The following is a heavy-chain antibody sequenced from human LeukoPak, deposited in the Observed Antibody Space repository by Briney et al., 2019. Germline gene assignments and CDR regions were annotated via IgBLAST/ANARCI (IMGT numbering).Heavy chain of an antibody. J-gene: IGHJ4*02. D-gene: IGHD5-12*01. V-gene: IGHV1-2*06. CDR1: GYTFTGCY. CDR3: TRDRGYDYFFDY. Sequence: GASVKVSCKASGYTFTGCYMHWVRQAPGQGLEWMGRINPNSGGTNYAQKFQGRVTMTRDTSISTAYMELSRLRSDDTAVYYCTRDRGYDYFFDYWGQGTLVTVSS. CDR2: INPNSGGT.